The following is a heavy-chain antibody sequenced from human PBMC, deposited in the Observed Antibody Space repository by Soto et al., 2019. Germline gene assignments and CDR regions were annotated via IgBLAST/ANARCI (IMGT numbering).Heavy chain of an antibody. J-gene: IGHJ6*02. CDR2: IYHSGST. Sequence: TSETLSLTCAVSGGSISSSNWWSWVRQPPGKGLEWIGEIYHSGSTNYNPSLKSRVTISVDKSKNQFSLKLSSVTAADTAVYYCASHNSSSTGGMDVWGQGTTVTVSS. V-gene: IGHV4-4*02. CDR1: GGSISSSNW. D-gene: IGHD6-6*01. CDR3: ASHNSSSTGGMDV.